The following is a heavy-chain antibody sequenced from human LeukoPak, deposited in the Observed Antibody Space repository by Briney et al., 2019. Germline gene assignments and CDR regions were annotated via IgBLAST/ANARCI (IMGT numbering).Heavy chain of an antibody. CDR3: TRHRVPQYYDVLTGYPFDP. V-gene: IGHV4-59*08. CDR1: GGSISSYY. D-gene: IGHD3-9*01. Sequence: SETLSLTCTVSGGSISSYYWSWIRQPPGKGLEWIGYIYYSGSTNYNPSLKSRVTISVDTSKNQFSLKLSSVTAADTAVYCCTRHRVPQYYDVLTGYPFDPWGQGTLVTVSS. CDR2: IYYSGST. J-gene: IGHJ5*02.